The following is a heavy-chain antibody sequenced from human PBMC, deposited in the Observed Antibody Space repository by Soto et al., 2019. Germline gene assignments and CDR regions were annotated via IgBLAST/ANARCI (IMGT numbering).Heavy chain of an antibody. Sequence: PGGSLRLSCAASGFTLSSYGMHWVRQAPGKGLEWVAVIWYDGSNKYYADSVKGRFTISRDNSKNTLYLQMNSLRAEDTAVYYCARGPTIEKYFDYWGQGTLVTVSS. CDR1: GFTLSSYG. D-gene: IGHD5-12*01. CDR3: ARGPTIEKYFDY. V-gene: IGHV3-33*01. CDR2: IWYDGSNK. J-gene: IGHJ4*02.